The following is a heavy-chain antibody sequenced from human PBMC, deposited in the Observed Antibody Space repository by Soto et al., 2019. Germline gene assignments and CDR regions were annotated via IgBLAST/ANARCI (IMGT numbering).Heavy chain of an antibody. CDR3: AKCMQAYWNYDAHHI. CDR2: ITASGGST. D-gene: IGHD1-7*01. J-gene: IGHJ3*02. CDR1: GFTFSSYS. V-gene: IGHV3-23*01. Sequence: PGESLKISCAASGFTFSSYSMTWVRQAPGKGLEWVAHITASGGSTYYADSVRGRFTISRDTSRNTLYLQMNSLRAEDTALYYCAKCMQAYWNYDAHHIWGQGTMVTVSS.